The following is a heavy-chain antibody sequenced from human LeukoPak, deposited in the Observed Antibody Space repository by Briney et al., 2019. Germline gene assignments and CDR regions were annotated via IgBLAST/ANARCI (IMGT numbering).Heavy chain of an antibody. V-gene: IGHV4-59*01. J-gene: IGHJ5*02. D-gene: IGHD4-17*01. CDR1: GGSISSYY. Sequence: SETLSLTCPVSGGSISSYYWNWIRQPPGKGLEWIGHIYYTGSTSYNASLRSRVMISMDTFKNQFALKLSSVTAADTAVYYCARVGFDYGEVWFDHWGQGTLVTVSS. CDR2: IYYTGST. CDR3: ARVGFDYGEVWFDH.